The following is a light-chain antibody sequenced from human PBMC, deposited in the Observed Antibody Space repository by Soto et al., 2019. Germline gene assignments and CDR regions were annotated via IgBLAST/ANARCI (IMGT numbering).Light chain of an antibody. CDR3: QHYYNWTPYT. J-gene: IGKJ2*01. CDR1: QYVATN. CDR2: GAS. V-gene: IGKV3-15*01. Sequence: EVVMTQSPVTLSVSPGERATLSCWTSQYVATNVDWYQQKLGQAPRLLIYGASTRATGVPGRFSGSGSGTEYSSTISRLQPADFSVYYCQHYYNWTPYTFGQGTKLEI.